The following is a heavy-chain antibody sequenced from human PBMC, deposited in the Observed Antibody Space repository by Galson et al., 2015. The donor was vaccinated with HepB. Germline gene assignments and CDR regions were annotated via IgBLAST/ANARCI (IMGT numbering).Heavy chain of an antibody. V-gene: IGHV3-15*01. Sequence: SLRLSCAASGFTFSNVWMSWVRQIPGKGLEWVGRIKSKTDGGTTDYAAPVKGRFIVSRDDSKNTLYLQMNSLKTEDAAVYYCTTVMRYDSGSYADNWGQGTLVTVSS. J-gene: IGHJ4*02. CDR2: IKSKTDGGTT. CDR1: GFTFSNVW. D-gene: IGHD3-10*01. CDR3: TTVMRYDSGSYADN.